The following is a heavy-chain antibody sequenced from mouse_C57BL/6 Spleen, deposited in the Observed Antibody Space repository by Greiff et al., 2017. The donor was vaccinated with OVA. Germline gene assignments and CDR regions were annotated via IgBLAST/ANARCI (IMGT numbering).Heavy chain of an antibody. CDR1: GYTFTDYE. CDR3: TRGGYDYDGAWFAY. V-gene: IGHV1-15*01. Sequence: VKLMESGAELVRPGASVTLSCKASGYTFTDYEMHWVKQTPVHGLEWIGAIDPETGGTAYNQKFKGKAILTADKSSSTAYMELRSLTSEDSAVYYCTRGGYDYDGAWFAYWGQGTLVTVSA. D-gene: IGHD2-4*01. CDR2: IDPETGGT. J-gene: IGHJ3*01.